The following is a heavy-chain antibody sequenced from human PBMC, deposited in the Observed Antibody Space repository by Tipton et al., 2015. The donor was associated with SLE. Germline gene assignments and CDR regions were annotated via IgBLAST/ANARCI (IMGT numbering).Heavy chain of an antibody. V-gene: IGHV1-8*01. D-gene: IGHD3-10*01. CDR2: MNPNSGNT. CDR3: ARGRPSMVQGVTRFDY. Sequence: QSGAEVKKPGASVKVSCKASGYTFTSYDINWVRQATGQGLEWMGWMNPNSGNTGYAQKFQGRVTMTRNTSISTAYMELSSLRSEDTAVYYCARGRPSMVQGVTRFDYWGQGTLVTVSS. CDR1: GYTFTSYD. J-gene: IGHJ4*02.